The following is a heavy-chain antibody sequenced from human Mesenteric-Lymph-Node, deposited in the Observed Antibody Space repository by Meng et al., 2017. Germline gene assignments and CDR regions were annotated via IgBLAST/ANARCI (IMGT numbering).Heavy chain of an antibody. V-gene: IGHV3-7*01. Sequence: GGSLRLSCAASGFTFNSYGMSWVRQAPGKGLEWVASIKQDGSKIYYVDSVRGRFTISRDNAKNSLYLQMNTLRAEDSAVYHCARDGTYGDYSRLFDYWGQGALVTVSS. D-gene: IGHD4-17*01. CDR1: GFTFNSYG. CDR2: IKQDGSKI. J-gene: IGHJ4*02. CDR3: ARDGTYGDYSRLFDY.